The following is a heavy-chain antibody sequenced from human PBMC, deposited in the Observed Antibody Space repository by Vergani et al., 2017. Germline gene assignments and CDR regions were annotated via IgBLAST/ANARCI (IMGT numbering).Heavy chain of an antibody. J-gene: IGHJ4*02. D-gene: IGHD3-22*01. Sequence: EVQLVESGGGLVKPGGSLGLSCAASGFTFSSYSMNWVRQAPGKGLEWVSSISSSSSYIYYADSVKGRFTISRDNAKNSLYLQMNSLRAEDTAVYYCASGVGDYYDSSGYYGTLDYWGQGTLVTVSS. CDR2: ISSSSSYI. V-gene: IGHV3-21*01. CDR1: GFTFSSYS. CDR3: ASGVGDYYDSSGYYGTLDY.